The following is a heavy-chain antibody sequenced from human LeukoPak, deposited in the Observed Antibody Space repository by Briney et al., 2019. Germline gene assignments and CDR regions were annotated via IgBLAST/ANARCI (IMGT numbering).Heavy chain of an antibody. CDR1: SGSISSYY. CDR3: ERHEDYRSRWSYYFDY. J-gene: IGHJ4*02. V-gene: IGHV4-59*08. CDR2: IYYSGNT. Sequence: PSETLSLTCIVSSGSISSYYWSWIRQPPGKGLEWIGYIYYSGNTNYNPSLESRVTISLDTSKNQFSLKLTSVTAADTAVYYCERHEDYRSRWSYYFDYWGQGILVTVSS. D-gene: IGHD6-13*01.